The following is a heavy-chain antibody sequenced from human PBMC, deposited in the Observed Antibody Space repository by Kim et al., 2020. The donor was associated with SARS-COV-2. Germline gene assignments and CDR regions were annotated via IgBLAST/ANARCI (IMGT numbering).Heavy chain of an antibody. CDR3: ARGAAAGYNWFDP. Sequence: NNAKKFQGRVTSTAYKSTGTAYMELSSLRSEDTAVYYCARGAAAGYNWFDPWGQGTLVTVSS. J-gene: IGHJ5*02. D-gene: IGHD6-13*01. V-gene: IGHV1-69*04.